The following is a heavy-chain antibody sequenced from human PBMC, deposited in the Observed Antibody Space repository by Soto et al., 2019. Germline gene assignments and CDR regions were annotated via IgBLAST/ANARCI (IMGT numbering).Heavy chain of an antibody. CDR2: IYHSGST. D-gene: IGHD5-18*01. CDR3: ARYEGEEYSYGDPYFDY. Sequence: TLSLTCAVSGGSISSGGYSWSWIRQPPGKGLEWIGYIYHSGSTYYNPSLKSRVTISVDRSKNQFSLKLSSVTAADTAVYYCARYEGEEYSYGDPYFDYWGQGTLVTVSS. J-gene: IGHJ4*02. V-gene: IGHV4-30-2*01. CDR1: GGSISSGGYS.